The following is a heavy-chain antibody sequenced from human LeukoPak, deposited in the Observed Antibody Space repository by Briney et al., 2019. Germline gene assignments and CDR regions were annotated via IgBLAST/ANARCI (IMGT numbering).Heavy chain of an antibody. Sequence: ASVKVSCKVSGYTLTELSMHWVRQAPGKGLEWMGGFDPEDGETIYAQKFQGRVTMTEDTSTDTAYMELSSLRSEDTAVYYCATGYWEFRHFDLWGRGTLVTVSS. CDR2: FDPEDGET. CDR1: GYTLTELS. D-gene: IGHD3-10*01. CDR3: ATGYWEFRHFDL. J-gene: IGHJ2*01. V-gene: IGHV1-24*01.